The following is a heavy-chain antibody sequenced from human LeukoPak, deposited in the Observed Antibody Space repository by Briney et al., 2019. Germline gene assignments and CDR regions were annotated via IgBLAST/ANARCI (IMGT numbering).Heavy chain of an antibody. CDR1: GGSISRSNYY. J-gene: IGHJ6*03. D-gene: IGHD4-23*01. CDR2: IYYSGTT. CDR3: AREVYGGSLPNYYYYMDV. V-gene: IGHV4-39*07. Sequence: SETLSLTCSVSGGSISRSNYYWDWIRQPPGKGLEWIGSIYYSGTTNYNPSLKSRVTISVDTSKNQFSLKLSTVTAADTAVYYCAREVYGGSLPNYYYYMDVWGKGTTVTISS.